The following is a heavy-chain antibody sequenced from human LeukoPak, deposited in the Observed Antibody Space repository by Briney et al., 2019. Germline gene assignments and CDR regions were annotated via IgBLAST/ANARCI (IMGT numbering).Heavy chain of an antibody. J-gene: IGHJ6*03. D-gene: IGHD3-16*01. V-gene: IGHV1-69*13. Sequence: SVKVSCKASGGTFSSYAISWVRQAPGQGLEWMGGIIPIFGTANYAQKFQGRVTITADESMSTAYMELSSLRSEDTAVYYCARDTYVGYYYYYMDVWGKGTTVTVSS. CDR2: IIPIFGTA. CDR1: GGTFSSYA. CDR3: ARDTYVGYYYYYMDV.